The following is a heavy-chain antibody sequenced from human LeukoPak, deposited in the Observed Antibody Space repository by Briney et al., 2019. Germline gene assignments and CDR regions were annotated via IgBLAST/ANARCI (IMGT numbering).Heavy chain of an antibody. CDR2: ISSSGSTI. D-gene: IGHD1-14*01. CDR3: AREGVWMADTGEPRGHFDL. Sequence: PGGSLRLSCAASGFTFSSYEMNWVRQAPGKGLEWVSYISSSGSTIYYADSVKGRFTISRDNAKNSLYLQMNSLRAEDTAVYYCAREGVWMADTGEPRGHFDLWGRGTLVTVSS. CDR1: GFTFSSYE. V-gene: IGHV3-48*03. J-gene: IGHJ2*01.